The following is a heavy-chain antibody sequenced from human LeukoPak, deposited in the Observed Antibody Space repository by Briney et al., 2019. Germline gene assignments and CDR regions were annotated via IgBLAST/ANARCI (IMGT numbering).Heavy chain of an antibody. Sequence: ASVKVSCKASGYTFTCYDINWVRQATGQGLEWMGWMNPNSGNTGYAQKFQGRVTMTRNTSISTAYMELSSLRSEDTAVYYCARGPDTYYYDSSGSYYYYHYMDVWGKGTTVTISS. CDR2: MNPNSGNT. D-gene: IGHD3-22*01. CDR1: GYTFTCYD. V-gene: IGHV1-8*01. CDR3: ARGPDTYYYDSSGSYYYYHYMDV. J-gene: IGHJ6*03.